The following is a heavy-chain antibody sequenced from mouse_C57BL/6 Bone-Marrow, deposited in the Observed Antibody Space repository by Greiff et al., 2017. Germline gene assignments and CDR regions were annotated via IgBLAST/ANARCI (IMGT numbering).Heavy chain of an antibody. Sequence: QVQLQQPGAELVRPGSSVTLSCKASGYTFTSYWMHWVKQRPIQGLEWIGNIDPSDSDTHYNQKFKDKATLTVDKSSSTAYIQLRSLTAEDSAVYSCYEESWYFDVWGTGTTVTVSS. J-gene: IGHJ1*03. D-gene: IGHD2-12*01. CDR3: YEESWYFDV. CDR1: GYTFTSYW. CDR2: IDPSDSDT. V-gene: IGHV1-52*01.